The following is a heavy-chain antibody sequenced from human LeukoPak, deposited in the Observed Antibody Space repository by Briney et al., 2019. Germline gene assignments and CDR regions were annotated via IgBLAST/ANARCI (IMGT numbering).Heavy chain of an antibody. V-gene: IGHV3-21*01. CDR2: IGSGSNYI. J-gene: IGHJ4*02. Sequence: KSGGSLRLSCAASGFTFSSYSINWVRQAPGKGLEWVSFIGSGSNYIYYADSVKGRFTISRDNAKNSLYLQMNSLRAEDTAVYYCVRGLYGPFDYWGQGTLVTVSS. CDR1: GFTFSSYS. D-gene: IGHD4-17*01. CDR3: VRGLYGPFDY.